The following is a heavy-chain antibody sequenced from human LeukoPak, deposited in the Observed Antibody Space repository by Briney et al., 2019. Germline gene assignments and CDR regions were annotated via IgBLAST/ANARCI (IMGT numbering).Heavy chain of an antibody. V-gene: IGHV3-23*01. Sequence: GGSLRLSCAAPGFTFSSYAMSWVRQAPGKGLEWASAISGSGGSTYYADSVKGRFTISRDNSKNTLYLQMNSLRAEDTAVYYCAKDLTAWDYYYYMDVWGKGTTVTVSS. CDR2: ISGSGGST. D-gene: IGHD3-9*01. J-gene: IGHJ6*03. CDR1: GFTFSSYA. CDR3: AKDLTAWDYYYYMDV.